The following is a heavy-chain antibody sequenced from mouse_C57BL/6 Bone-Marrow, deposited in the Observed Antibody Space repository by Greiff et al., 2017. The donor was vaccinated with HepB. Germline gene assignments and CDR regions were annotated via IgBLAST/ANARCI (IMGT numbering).Heavy chain of an antibody. Sequence: VQLKQPGAELVMPGASVKLSCKASGYTFTSYWMHWVKQRPGQGLEWIGEIDPSDSYTNYNQKFKGKSTLTVDKSSSTAYMQLSSLTSEDSAVYYCARKGDSSGYHYYAMDYWGQGTSVTVSS. CDR2: IDPSDSYT. D-gene: IGHD3-2*02. J-gene: IGHJ4*01. V-gene: IGHV1-69*01. CDR3: ARKGDSSGYHYYAMDY. CDR1: GYTFTSYW.